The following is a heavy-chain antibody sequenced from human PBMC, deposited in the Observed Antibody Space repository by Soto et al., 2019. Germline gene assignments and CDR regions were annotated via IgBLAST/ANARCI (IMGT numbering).Heavy chain of an antibody. CDR2: ISNSSSYK. CDR3: ARVLPSGGAVDGFYYDY. D-gene: IGHD6-19*01. CDR1: GFTFSSYG. J-gene: IGHJ4*02. Sequence: GGSLRLSCAASGFTFSSYGMHWVRQAPGKGLEWVTVISNSSSYKYYADSVKGRFTISRDNAKNSLYLQMNSLRAEDTAVYYCARVLPSGGAVDGFYYDYWGQGTLVTVSS. V-gene: IGHV3-21*01.